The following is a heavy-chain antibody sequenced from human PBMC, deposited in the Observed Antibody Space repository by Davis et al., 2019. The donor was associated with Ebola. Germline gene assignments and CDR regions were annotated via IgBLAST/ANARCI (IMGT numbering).Heavy chain of an antibody. V-gene: IGHV4-34*01. CDR3: ARGQTYYDFWSGYYHYYYGMDV. CDR1: GGSFSGYY. J-gene: IGHJ6*02. D-gene: IGHD3-3*01. CDR2: INHSGST. Sequence: SETLSLTCAAYGGSFSGYYWSWIRQPPGKGLEWIGEINHSGSTNYNPSLKSRVTISVDTSKNQFSLKLSSVTAADTAVYYCARGQTYYDFWSGYYHYYYGMDVWGQGTTVTVSS.